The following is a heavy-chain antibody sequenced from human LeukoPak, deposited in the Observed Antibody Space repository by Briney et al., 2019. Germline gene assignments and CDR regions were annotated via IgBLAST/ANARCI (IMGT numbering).Heavy chain of an antibody. CDR2: IWYKGYNN. V-gene: IGHV3-33*06. D-gene: IGHD3-22*01. J-gene: IGHJ4*02. CDR3: ANEDMDYYDTSGYLGS. CDR1: GFTLSRYG. Sequence: GGPLRLSCAACGFTLSRYGMQWVRQAPGKGLEGVAVIWYKGYNNSYAGSLKSPFTISKDNSKNTLYLQINSLRAEDTAVYYCANEDMDYYDTSGYLGSWGQGTLVTVSS.